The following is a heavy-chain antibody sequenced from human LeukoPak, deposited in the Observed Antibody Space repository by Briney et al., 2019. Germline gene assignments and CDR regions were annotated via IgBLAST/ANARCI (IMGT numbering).Heavy chain of an antibody. Sequence: PGGSLRLSCAASGFTFSSYSMNWARQAPGKGLEWVLSISSSSSYIYYADSVKGRFTISRDNAKNSLYLQMNSLRAEDTAVYYCARGLGATEVWVAFDIWGQGTMVTVPS. D-gene: IGHD1-26*01. V-gene: IGHV3-21*01. CDR2: ISSSSSYI. CDR1: GFTFSSYS. CDR3: ARGLGATEVWVAFDI. J-gene: IGHJ3*02.